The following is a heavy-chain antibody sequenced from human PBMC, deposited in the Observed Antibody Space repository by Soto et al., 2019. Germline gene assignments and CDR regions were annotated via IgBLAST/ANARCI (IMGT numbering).Heavy chain of an antibody. CDR3: ATSFCDSRTYYHFVMAV. CDR1: GYRFTSYW. V-gene: IGHV5-51*01. Sequence: GESLKISCKGSGYRFTSYWIGWVRQMPGKGLEWMGVIYPGDSGTRYSPSFQGQVTISADKSISTAYLQWSSLKASDTAMYYCATSFCDSRTYYHFVMAVWGQGTTVTVSS. D-gene: IGHD3-16*01. CDR2: IYPGDSGT. J-gene: IGHJ6*02.